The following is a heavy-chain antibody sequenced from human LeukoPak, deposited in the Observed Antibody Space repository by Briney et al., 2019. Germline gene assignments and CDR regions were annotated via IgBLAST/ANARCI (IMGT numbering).Heavy chain of an antibody. CDR1: GYTLTELP. CDR3: ATNGVVTAIRNWFDP. CDR2: FDPEDGET. V-gene: IGHV1-24*01. J-gene: IGHJ5*02. D-gene: IGHD2-21*02. Sequence: ASVKVSCKVSGYTLTELPMHWVRQAPGKGLEWMGGFDPEDGETIYAQKFQGRVTMTEDTSTDTAYMELSSLRSEDTAVYYCATNGVVTAIRNWFDPWGQGTLVTVSS.